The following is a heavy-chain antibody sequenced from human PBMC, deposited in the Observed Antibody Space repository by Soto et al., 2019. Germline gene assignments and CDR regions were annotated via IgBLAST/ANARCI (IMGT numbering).Heavy chain of an antibody. Sequence: EVQLVESGGGLVKPGGSLRLSCAASGFTFSSYSMNWVRQAPGKGLEWVSSISSSSSYIYYADSVKGRFTISRDNAKNSLYLQMNSLRAEDTAVYYCARDRGKVPAAMPFYYYYGMDVWGQGTTVTVSS. D-gene: IGHD2-2*01. CDR3: ARDRGKVPAAMPFYYYYGMDV. CDR2: ISSSSSYI. CDR1: GFTFSSYS. J-gene: IGHJ6*02. V-gene: IGHV3-21*01.